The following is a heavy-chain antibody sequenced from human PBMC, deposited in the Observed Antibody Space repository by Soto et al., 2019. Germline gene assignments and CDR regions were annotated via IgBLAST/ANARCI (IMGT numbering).Heavy chain of an antibody. CDR3: ARFGEAWYFDL. V-gene: IGHV4-34*01. J-gene: IGHJ2*01. D-gene: IGHD3-10*01. CDR1: GGSFSGYY. Sequence: SETLSLTCAVYGGSFSGYYWSWIRQPPGKGLEWIGEINHSGSTNYNPSLKSRVTISVDTSKNQFSLKLSSVTAADTAVYYCARFGEAWYFDLWGRGTLVTVSS. CDR2: INHSGST.